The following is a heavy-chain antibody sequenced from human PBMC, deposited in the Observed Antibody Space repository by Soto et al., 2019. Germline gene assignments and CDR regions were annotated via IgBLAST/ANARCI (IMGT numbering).Heavy chain of an antibody. J-gene: IGHJ4*02. Sequence: GGSLRLSCAASGFTLSSYWMSWVRQAPGKGMEWVANIKQDGSEKYYVDSVKGRFTISRDNAKNSLYLQMNSLRAEDTAFYYCARDPSSYGSTHFDYWGQGPLVTVPP. CDR2: IKQDGSEK. CDR3: ARDPSSYGSTHFDY. D-gene: IGHD5-18*01. CDR1: GFTLSSYW. V-gene: IGHV3-7*04.